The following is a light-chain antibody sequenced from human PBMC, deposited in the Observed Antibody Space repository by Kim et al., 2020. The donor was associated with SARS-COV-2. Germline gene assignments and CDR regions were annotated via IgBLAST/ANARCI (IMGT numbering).Light chain of an antibody. CDR3: QQFYTTPLT. V-gene: IGKV4-1*01. Sequence: PNMNDKPNQTILYTYNNDKKIAWYQHKPRHPPKLVIYWAYTRESGVPDLFSGSESETDFTLTINSLQAEDVAVYYCQQFYTTPLTFGEGTKVDIK. J-gene: IGKJ4*01. CDR1: QTILYTYNNDKK. CDR2: WAY.